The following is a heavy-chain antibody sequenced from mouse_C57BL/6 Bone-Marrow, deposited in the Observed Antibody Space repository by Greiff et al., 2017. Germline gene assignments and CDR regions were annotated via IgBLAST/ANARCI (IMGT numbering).Heavy chain of an antibody. J-gene: IGHJ2*01. CDR1: GYTFTGYW. Sequence: QVQLQQSGAELMKPGASVKLSCKATGYTFTGYWIEWVKQRPGHGLEWIGEILPGSGSTNYNEKFKGKATFTADTSSNTAYMQLSSLTTDDSAIYYCAKDSPIYYYGSSYKRKSYYFDYWGQGTTLTVSS. CDR2: ILPGSGST. V-gene: IGHV1-9*01. D-gene: IGHD1-1*01. CDR3: AKDSPIYYYGSSYKRKSYYFDY.